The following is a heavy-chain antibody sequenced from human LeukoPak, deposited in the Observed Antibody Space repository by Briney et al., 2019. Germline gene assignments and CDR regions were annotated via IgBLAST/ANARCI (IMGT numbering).Heavy chain of an antibody. V-gene: IGHV4-38-2*01. J-gene: IGHJ2*01. Sequence: PSETLSLTCAVSGYSISSGYYWGWIRQPPGKGLEWIGSFYHSGSTYYNPSLKSRVTISVDTSKNQFSLKLSSVTAADTAVYYCARAPDWSGYPRYWYFDLWGRGTLVTVSS. CDR3: ARAPDWSGYPRYWYFDL. CDR2: FYHSGST. D-gene: IGHD3-3*01. CDR1: GYSISSGYY.